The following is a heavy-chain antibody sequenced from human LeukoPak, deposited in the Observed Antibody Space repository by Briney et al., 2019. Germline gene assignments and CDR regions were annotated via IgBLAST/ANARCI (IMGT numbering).Heavy chain of an antibody. CDR2: IFSGGNT. J-gene: IGHJ4*02. Sequence: GGSLRLSCATSGFTVSSNYMSWVRQAPGKGLEWVSVIFSGGNTYYADSVKGRFTISRDNSKNTLYLQMNSLRVEDTAVYYCARDSGSGSYYPSDYWGQGTLVTVSS. CDR3: ARDSGSGSYYPSDY. D-gene: IGHD3-10*01. V-gene: IGHV3-53*01. CDR1: GFTVSSNY.